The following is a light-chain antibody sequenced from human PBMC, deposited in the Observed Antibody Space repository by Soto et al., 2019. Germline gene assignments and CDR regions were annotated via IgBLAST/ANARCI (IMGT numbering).Light chain of an antibody. CDR3: QHYNSSPWT. J-gene: IGKJ1*01. Sequence: DIQMTQSPSTLSASVGDRVTITCRASQSISSWLAWYQQKPWKAPKLLIYKASSLEGGVPSRFSGSGSGTEFTLTISSLQPDDFATYYCQHYNSSPWTFGQGTKVEIK. CDR2: KAS. V-gene: IGKV1-5*03. CDR1: QSISSW.